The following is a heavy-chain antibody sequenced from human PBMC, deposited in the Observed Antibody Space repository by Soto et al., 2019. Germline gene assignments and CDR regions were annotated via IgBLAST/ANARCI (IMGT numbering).Heavy chain of an antibody. V-gene: IGHV5-51*01. CDR1: GYGFTSYW. J-gene: IGHJ6*02. CDR2: IYPGDFDT. D-gene: IGHD3-3*01. CDR3: ARPWRIMEWSPPDV. Sequence: GESLKISCKGSGYGFTSYWIGWVRPMPGKGLEWMGIIYPGDFDTRYSPSFQGQVTISADKSISTAYLQWSSLKASDTAMYYCARPWRIMEWSPPDVWGQGTTVTVSS.